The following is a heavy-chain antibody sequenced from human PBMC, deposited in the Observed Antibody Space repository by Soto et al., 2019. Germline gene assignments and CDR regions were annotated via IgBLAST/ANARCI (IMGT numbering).Heavy chain of an antibody. V-gene: IGHV3-74*01. D-gene: IGHD3-10*01. CDR1: GFKSVDYA. J-gene: IGHJ4*02. CDR2: IYNDGTYS. CDR3: TRGPRPISTGTGAY. Sequence: GGSLRLSCAASGFKSVDYAMGWVRQAPGKGLVWISRIYNDGTYSDYADSLRGRFTISRDNVNDTLYLQMNNLRAEDSGLYYCTRGPRPISTGTGAYWGQGTQVTVSS.